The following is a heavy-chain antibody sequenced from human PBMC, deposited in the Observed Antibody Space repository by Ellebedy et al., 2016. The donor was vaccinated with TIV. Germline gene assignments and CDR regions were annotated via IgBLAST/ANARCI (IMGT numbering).Heavy chain of an antibody. J-gene: IGHJ4*02. CDR2: ISGSGGST. Sequence: GESLKISCAAWGFSFSSYSMSWVRQAPGKGLEWVSAISGSGGSTYYADSVKGRFTISRDNSKNTLYLQMNSLRAEDTAVYYCARDGYGDYYFDYWGQGTLVTVSS. CDR1: GFSFSSYS. V-gene: IGHV3-23*01. CDR3: ARDGYGDYYFDY. D-gene: IGHD4-17*01.